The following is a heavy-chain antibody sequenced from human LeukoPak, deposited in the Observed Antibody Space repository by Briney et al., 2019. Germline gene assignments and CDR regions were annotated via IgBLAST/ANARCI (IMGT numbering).Heavy chain of an antibody. CDR1: GFTFSSYA. J-gene: IGHJ4*02. Sequence: GGSLRLSCAASGFTFSSYAMHWVRQAPGKGLECVAVISYDGSNKYYADSVKGRFTISRDNSKNTLYLQMNSLRAEDTAVYYCARARIAVPGTLTYWGQGTLVTVSS. V-gene: IGHV3-30-3*01. D-gene: IGHD6-19*01. CDR2: ISYDGSNK. CDR3: ARARIAVPGTLTY.